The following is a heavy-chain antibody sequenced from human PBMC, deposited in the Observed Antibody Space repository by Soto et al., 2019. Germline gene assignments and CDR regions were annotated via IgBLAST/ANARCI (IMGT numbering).Heavy chain of an antibody. CDR1: GFTFNDYA. D-gene: IGHD6-13*01. CDR2: ISDSGGHT. V-gene: IGHV3-23*01. CDR3: AKGYSSAWYTPDV. Sequence: EVQLLESGGGLVQPGGSLRLSCAASGFTFNDYAMSWVRQAPGKGPEWISAISDSGGHTHYADSVKGRFAISRDNSKSMLYLQLNSLRVDDTAVYYGAKGYSSAWYTPDVWGQGTTVTVSS. J-gene: IGHJ6*02.